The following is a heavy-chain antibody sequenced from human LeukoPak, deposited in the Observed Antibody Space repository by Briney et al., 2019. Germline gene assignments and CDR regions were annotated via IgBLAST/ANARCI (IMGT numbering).Heavy chain of an antibody. CDR1: GDTFSTYA. V-gene: IGHV1-69*01. CDR2: IIPIFGTA. D-gene: IGHD1-1*01. CDR3: ARDRGTWAAVNDAFDI. Sequence: SVKVSCKASGDTFSTYAITWVRQAPGQGLEWMGGIIPIFGTANYAQKFQGRVTITADESTSTAYMELSSLRSEDTAVYYCARDRGTWAAVNDAFDIWGQGTMVTVSS. J-gene: IGHJ3*02.